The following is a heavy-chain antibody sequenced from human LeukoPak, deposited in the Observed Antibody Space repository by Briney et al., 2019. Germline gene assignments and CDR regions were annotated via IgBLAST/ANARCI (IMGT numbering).Heavy chain of an antibody. CDR2: MKPNTGGT. D-gene: IGHD3-22*01. CDR1: GYTFTDRY. J-gene: IGHJ4*02. V-gene: IGHV1-2*02. CDR3: AREGGNYDSSGYRYFDY. Sequence: ASVKVSCAASGYTFTDRYIHWVRQAPGQGLEWMGWMKPNTGGTKYAEKFQGRVTMTRNTSISTAYMELSSLRSEDTAVYYCAREGGNYDSSGYRYFDYWGQGTLVTVSS.